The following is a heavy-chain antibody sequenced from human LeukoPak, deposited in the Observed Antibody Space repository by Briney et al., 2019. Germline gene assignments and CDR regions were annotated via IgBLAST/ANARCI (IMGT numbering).Heavy chain of an antibody. V-gene: IGHV4-59*01. CDR2: IYYSGST. J-gene: IGHJ4*02. Sequence: SETLSLTCTVSGGSISSYYWSWIRQPPGKGLEWIGYIYYSGSTNYNPSLKSRVTISVDTSKNQFSLKLSSVTAADTAVYYCARVSSFGYSSGWYPVTALDYWGQGTLVTVSS. CDR1: GGSISSYY. D-gene: IGHD6-19*01. CDR3: ARVSSFGYSSGWYPVTALDY.